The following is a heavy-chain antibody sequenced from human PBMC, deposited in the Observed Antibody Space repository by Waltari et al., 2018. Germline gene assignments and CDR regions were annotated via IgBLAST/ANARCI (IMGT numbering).Heavy chain of an antibody. CDR1: GYTFADYY. J-gene: IGHJ4*02. CDR2: IDPECLEI. Sequence: EVQLVQCGAEMKKPEATVQISCEDSGYTFADYYIHWVQQAPGTGLEWKGRIDPECLEIIYAGKFQVSALTTAYTATDTAYWVLSSLRSEDTAMYYCAGRYYYLAHWGQGTPVTVSP. CDR3: AGRYYYLAH. D-gene: IGHD1-1*01. V-gene: IGHV1-69-2*01.